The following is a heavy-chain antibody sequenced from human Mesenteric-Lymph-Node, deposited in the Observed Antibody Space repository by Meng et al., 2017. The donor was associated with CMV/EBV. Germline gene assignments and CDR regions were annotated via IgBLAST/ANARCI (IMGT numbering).Heavy chain of an antibody. CDR1: GFTFNTYG. Sequence: GGSLRLSCAASGFTFNTYGMHWVRQAPGKGLEWVAFIRFDASDKYYADSVKGRFTISRDNSRNTLYLRMNSLRAEDTAVYYCAKEGAYGSGKHGMDVWGQGTTVTVSS. CDR3: AKEGAYGSGKHGMDV. V-gene: IGHV3-30*02. D-gene: IGHD3-10*01. CDR2: IRFDASDK. J-gene: IGHJ6*02.